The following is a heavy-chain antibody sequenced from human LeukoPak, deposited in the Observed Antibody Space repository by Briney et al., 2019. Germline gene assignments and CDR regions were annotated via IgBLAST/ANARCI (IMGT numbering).Heavy chain of an antibody. V-gene: IGHV5-51*01. CDR2: IYPGDSDT. J-gene: IGHJ5*02. D-gene: IGHD3-22*01. Sequence: GESLKISCKISGYKLTNNWIGWVRQMPGKGLEWMGIIYPGDSDTRYSPSFQGQVTISADKSISTAYLQWSSLKASDTAMYYCARRVVDDGELRFDPWGQGTLVIVSS. CDR3: ARRVVDDGELRFDP. CDR1: GYKLTNNW.